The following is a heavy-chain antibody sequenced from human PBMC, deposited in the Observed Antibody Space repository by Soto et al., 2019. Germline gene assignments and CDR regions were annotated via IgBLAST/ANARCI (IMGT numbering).Heavy chain of an antibody. CDR3: AKDRGTIFGVVNDAFDI. CDR2: IIPVFGTT. J-gene: IGHJ3*02. Sequence: QVQLVQSGAEVKKPGSSVNVSCKASGGSFTNFAISWVRQAPGQGLEWMGGIIPVFGTTKYAERFQDRVTMTADESTNTAYLDLSSLRSEDTAMYYCAKDRGTIFGVVNDAFDIWGQGTMVTVSS. V-gene: IGHV1-69*01. CDR1: GGSFTNFA. D-gene: IGHD3-3*01.